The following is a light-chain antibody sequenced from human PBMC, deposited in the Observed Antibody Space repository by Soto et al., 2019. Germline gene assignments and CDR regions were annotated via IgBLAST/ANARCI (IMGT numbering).Light chain of an antibody. CDR3: KQYNNWPPLT. J-gene: IGKJ4*02. CDR2: GAS. CDR1: QRVSAN. Sequence: ETVMTQSPATLSGSPGERATLSCRASQRVSANVVWYQQKPGQPPSLIIYGASTRASGTPARFSGSGSGTECTLTISSLQSEDFAVYYCKQYNNWPPLTFGGG. V-gene: IGKV3-15*01.